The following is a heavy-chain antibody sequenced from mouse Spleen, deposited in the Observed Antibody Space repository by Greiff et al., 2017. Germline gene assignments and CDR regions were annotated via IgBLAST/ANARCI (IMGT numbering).Heavy chain of an antibody. CDR1: GYTFTDYN. CDR3: ARYALGYGNHDWFAY. J-gene: IGHJ3*01. D-gene: IGHD2-10*02. Sequence: EVQLQQSGPELVKPGASVKIPCKASGYTFTDYNMDWVKQSHGKSLEWIGDINPNNGGTIYNQKFKGKATLTVDKSSSTAYMELRSLTSEDTAVYYCARYALGYGNHDWFAYWGQGTLVTVSA. CDR2: INPNNGGT. V-gene: IGHV1-18*01.